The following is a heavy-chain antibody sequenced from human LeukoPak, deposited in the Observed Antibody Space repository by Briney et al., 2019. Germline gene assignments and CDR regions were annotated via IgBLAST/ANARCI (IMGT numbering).Heavy chain of an antibody. Sequence: GGSLRLSCAASGFTFSSYAMSWVRQAPGKGLEWVSAISGSGGSTYYADSVKGRFTISRGNSKNTLYLQMNSLRAEDTAVYYCARDMGWQQLVRGAVDYWGQGTLVTVSS. J-gene: IGHJ4*02. CDR1: GFTFSSYA. V-gene: IGHV3-23*01. D-gene: IGHD6-13*01. CDR2: ISGSGGST. CDR3: ARDMGWQQLVRGAVDY.